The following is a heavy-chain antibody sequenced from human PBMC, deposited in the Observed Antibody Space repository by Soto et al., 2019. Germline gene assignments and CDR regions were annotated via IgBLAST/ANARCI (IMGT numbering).Heavy chain of an antibody. D-gene: IGHD3-22*01. CDR2: IYHSGNT. Sequence: QVQLQESGPGLVKPSGTLSLTCAVSGGSISSSHWWSWVRQPPGKALEWIGEIYHSGNTDYNPSHXIRVPISVDKXXNXFFXKLTSVTAADTAVYYCARDLEYSPDKSGQIRYFHHWGQGTLVTVSS. CDR3: ARDLEYSPDKSGQIRYFHH. CDR1: GGSISSSHW. J-gene: IGHJ1*01. V-gene: IGHV4-4*02.